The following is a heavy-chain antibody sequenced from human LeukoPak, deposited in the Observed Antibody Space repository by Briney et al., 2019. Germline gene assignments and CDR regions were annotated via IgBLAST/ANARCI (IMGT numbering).Heavy chain of an antibody. CDR1: GASISSYY. J-gene: IGHJ4*02. V-gene: IGHV4-4*07. CDR3: AREREDIKLMLYAYYFDY. D-gene: IGHD2-8*01. CDR2: IYTSGST. Sequence: SETLSLTCTVSGASISSYYWSWIRQPAGKGLEWIGRIYTSGSTNYNPSLKSRVTMSVDTSKNQFSLKLNSVTAADTAVYYRAREREDIKLMLYAYYFDYWGQGTLVTVSS.